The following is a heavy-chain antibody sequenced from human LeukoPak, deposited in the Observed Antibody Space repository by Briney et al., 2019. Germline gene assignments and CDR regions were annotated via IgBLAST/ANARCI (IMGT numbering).Heavy chain of an antibody. V-gene: IGHV3-48*02. Sequence: PGGSLRLSCAASGFTFNRFGMNWVRQAPGKGLEWVSYISSTGSPIYYADSVKGRFTISRDNAKNSLYLQMNSLRDDDTAVYYCAQKGGTDYWGQGTLVTVSS. CDR2: ISSTGSPI. D-gene: IGHD2-15*01. J-gene: IGHJ4*02. CDR1: GFTFNRFG. CDR3: AQKGGTDY.